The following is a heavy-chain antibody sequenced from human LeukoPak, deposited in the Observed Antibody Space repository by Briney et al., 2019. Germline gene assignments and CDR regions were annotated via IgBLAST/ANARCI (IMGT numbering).Heavy chain of an antibody. V-gene: IGHV3-23*01. Sequence: SGGSLRLSCAASGFTFSSYAMSWVRQAPGKGLEWVSAISGSGGSTYYADSVKGRFTISRDNSKNTLYLQMNSLRAEDTAVYYCAKESCSSTSCYAGTLDYWGQGTLVTVSS. CDR3: AKESCSSTSCYAGTLDY. CDR1: GFTFSSYA. CDR2: ISGSGGST. J-gene: IGHJ4*02. D-gene: IGHD2-2*01.